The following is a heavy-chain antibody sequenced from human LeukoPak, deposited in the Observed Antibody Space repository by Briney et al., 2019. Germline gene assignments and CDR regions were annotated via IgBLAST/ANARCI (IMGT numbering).Heavy chain of an antibody. Sequence: PGGSLRLSCAASGFTFSTDEMNWVRQAPGKGLEWVSHIRSSGAPTYYADSVKGRFTISRDNAKNSLYPQMNSLRAEDTAVYYCARDRDFGMDVWGQGTTVTVSS. CDR2: IRSSGAPT. CDR3: ARDRDFGMDV. J-gene: IGHJ6*02. V-gene: IGHV3-48*03. CDR1: GFTFSTDE.